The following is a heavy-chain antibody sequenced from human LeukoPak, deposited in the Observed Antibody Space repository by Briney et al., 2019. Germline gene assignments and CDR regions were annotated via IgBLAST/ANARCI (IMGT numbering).Heavy chain of an antibody. CDR2: ISGSGGST. D-gene: IGHD2-8*01. V-gene: IGHV3-23*01. CDR1: GFTFSSYA. J-gene: IGHJ4*02. CDR3: AKEKSVSYYFDY. Sequence: GGFLRLSCAASGFTFSSYAMSWVRQAPGKGLEWVSAISGSGGSTYYADSVKGRFIISRDNSKNTLYLQMNSLRAEDTAVYYCAKEKSVSYYFDYWGQGTLVTVSS.